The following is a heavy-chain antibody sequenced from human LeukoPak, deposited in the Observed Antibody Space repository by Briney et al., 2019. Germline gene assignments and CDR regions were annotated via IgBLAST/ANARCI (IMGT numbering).Heavy chain of an antibody. Sequence: PSETLSLTCAVYGGSFSGYYWSWIRQPPGKGLEWIGEINHSGSTNYNPSLKSRVTISVDTSKNQCSLKLSSGTAADTAVYYCARVPVRITMVRGVISGGLSGWFDPWGQGTLVTVSS. CDR2: INHSGST. D-gene: IGHD3-10*01. V-gene: IGHV4-34*01. J-gene: IGHJ5*02. CDR1: GGSFSGYY. CDR3: ARVPVRITMVRGVISGGLSGWFDP.